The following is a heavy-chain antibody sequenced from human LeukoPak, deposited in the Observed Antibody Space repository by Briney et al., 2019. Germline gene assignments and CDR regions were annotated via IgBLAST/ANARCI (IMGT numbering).Heavy chain of an antibody. CDR3: ATYSPHYGSFSGYYYYGMDV. Sequence: WASVKVSCKAPGGTFSSYAISWVRQAPGKGLEWMGGFDPEDGETIYAQKFQGRVTMTEDTSTDTAYMELSSLRSEDTAVYYCATYSPHYGSFSGYYYYGMDVWGQGTTVTVSS. CDR1: GGTFSSYA. D-gene: IGHD3-10*01. J-gene: IGHJ6*02. V-gene: IGHV1-24*01. CDR2: FDPEDGET.